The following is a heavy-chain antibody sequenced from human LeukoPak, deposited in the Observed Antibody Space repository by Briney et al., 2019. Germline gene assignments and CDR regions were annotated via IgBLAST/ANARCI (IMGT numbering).Heavy chain of an antibody. V-gene: IGHV1-18*01. CDR3: ARHYLGSGSDDY. J-gene: IGHJ4*02. D-gene: IGHD3-10*01. CDR1: GYSFSSFG. CDR2: ISRHNGNT. Sequence: ASVKVSCKASGYSFSSFGITWVRQAPGQGLEWMGWISRHNGNTDYAQRFRGRVTLTIDTSTTTADMEVRDLIPDDTAVYYRARHYLGSGSDDYWGQGTLVSVSS.